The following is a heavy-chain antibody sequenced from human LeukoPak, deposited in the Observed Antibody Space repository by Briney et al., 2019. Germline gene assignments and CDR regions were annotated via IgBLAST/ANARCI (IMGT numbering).Heavy chain of an antibody. CDR2: IYPGDSNT. J-gene: IGHJ4*02. V-gene: IGHV5-51*01. CDR3: ARHRSSSSKDNFDY. D-gene: IGHD6-13*01. CDR1: GYSFISYW. Sequence: GESLKISCKGSGYSFISYWIAWVRQMPGKGLEWMGIIYPGDSNTRYSPSFQGQVTISADKSINTAYLQWSSLKASDTAIYYCARHRSSSSKDNFDYWGQGTLVTVSS.